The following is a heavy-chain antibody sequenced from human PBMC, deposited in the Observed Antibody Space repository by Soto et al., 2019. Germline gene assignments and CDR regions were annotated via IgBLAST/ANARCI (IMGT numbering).Heavy chain of an antibody. V-gene: IGHV4-39*01. CDR3: AIGHYDILTGYFHFDY. D-gene: IGHD3-9*01. CDR2: IYYSGST. Sequence: QLQLQESGPGLVKPSETLSLTCTVSGGSISSSSYYWGWIRQPPGKGLEWIGSIYYSGSTYYNPSLKSRVTISVDTSKNQFSLKLSSVTAADTAVYYCAIGHYDILTGYFHFDYWGQGTLVTVSS. CDR1: GGSISSSSYY. J-gene: IGHJ4*02.